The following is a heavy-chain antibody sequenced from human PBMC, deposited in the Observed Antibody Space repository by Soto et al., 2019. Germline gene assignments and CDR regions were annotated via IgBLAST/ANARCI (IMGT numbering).Heavy chain of an antibody. CDR2: IYWDDDE. J-gene: IGHJ4*02. CDR1: GFSLNTDGEG. V-gene: IGHV2-5*02. CDR3: AHSRNIITEDAQVADSDN. D-gene: IGHD3-10*01. Sequence: QITLKESGPTPVKPTQTLTLTCSFSGFSLNTDGEGVGWVRQPPGAALEWLALIYWDDDERYRPSLKTRLTITKDPAKNQVVLIMTNMDPVDTATYSCAHSRNIITEDAQVADSDNWGQGTLVTVSS.